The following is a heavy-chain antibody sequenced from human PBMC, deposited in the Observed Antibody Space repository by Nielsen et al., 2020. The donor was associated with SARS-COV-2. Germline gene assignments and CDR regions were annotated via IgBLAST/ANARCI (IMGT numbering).Heavy chain of an antibody. V-gene: IGHV3-23*01. D-gene: IGHD5-18*01. J-gene: IGHJ6*02. CDR3: ARDRLYTAMVTGYYYGMDV. Sequence: GESLKISCAVSGFTFRRYAMSWVRRAPGKGLEWVSAISASGSSTCYGDAVKGRFTISRDNSKNTLYLQMNSLRAEDTAVYYCARDRLYTAMVTGYYYGMDVWGQGTTVTVSS. CDR2: ISASGSST. CDR1: GFTFRRYA.